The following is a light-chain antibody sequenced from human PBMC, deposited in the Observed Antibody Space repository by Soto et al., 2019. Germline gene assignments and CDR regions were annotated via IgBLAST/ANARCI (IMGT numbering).Light chain of an antibody. J-gene: IGKJ2*01. CDR2: AAS. CDR1: QGIRND. CDR3: LRPNSDPYT. Sequence: DIQMTQSPSSLSASVGDRVTITCRASQGIRNDLGWYQQKPVKAPKRLIYAASSLQSGVPSRLSGSGSGQEFILTISSLQPEDCAPSYCLRPNSDPYTFGKGTKLEI. V-gene: IGKV1-17*01.